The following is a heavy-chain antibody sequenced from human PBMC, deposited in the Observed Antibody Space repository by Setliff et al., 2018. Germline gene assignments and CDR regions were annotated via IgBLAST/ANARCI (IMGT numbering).Heavy chain of an antibody. CDR3: ARAPQYSNFWYALSWFDP. CDR1: GFTFISYS. Sequence: ESLRLSCAASGFTFISYSMNWVRQAPGKGLEWIGEISHSGDPNYNPSLKSRVTISLDTSKNQFSLKLTSVTAADTAVYYCARAPQYSNFWYALSWFDPWG. CDR2: ISHSGDP. D-gene: IGHD3-3*01. J-gene: IGHJ5*02. V-gene: IGHV4-34*01.